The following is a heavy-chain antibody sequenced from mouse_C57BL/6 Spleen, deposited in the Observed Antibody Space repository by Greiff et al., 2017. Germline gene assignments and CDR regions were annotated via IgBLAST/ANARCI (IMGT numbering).Heavy chain of an antibody. D-gene: IGHD2-3*01. V-gene: IGHV3-6*01. J-gene: IGHJ2*01. Sequence: DVTLQESGPGLVKPSQSLSLTCSVTGYSITSGYYWNWIRQFPGNKLEWMGYLSYDGSNNYNPSPKNRISITRDTTKNQFFLKLNSVTTEDTTTYYCARKMVYYFDYWGQGTTLTVSS. CDR3: ARKMVYYFDY. CDR1: GYSITSGYY. CDR2: LSYDGSN.